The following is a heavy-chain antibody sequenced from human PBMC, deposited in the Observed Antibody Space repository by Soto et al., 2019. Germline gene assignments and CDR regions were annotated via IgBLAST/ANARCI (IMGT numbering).Heavy chain of an antibody. J-gene: IGHJ4*02. CDR1: GCTLTSYG. Sequence: ASVKVSCKASGCTLTSYGISWVRQAPGQGLEWMGWISAYNGNTNYAQKLQGRVTMTTDTSTSTAYMELRSLRSDDTAVYYCARVTSPYGDYGVYDYWGQGTLVTVSS. D-gene: IGHD4-17*01. CDR3: ARVTSPYGDYGVYDY. CDR2: ISAYNGNT. V-gene: IGHV1-18*01.